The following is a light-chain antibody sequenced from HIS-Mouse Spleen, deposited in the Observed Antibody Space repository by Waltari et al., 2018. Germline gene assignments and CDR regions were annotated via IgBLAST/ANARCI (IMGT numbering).Light chain of an antibody. V-gene: IGLV2-14*03. CDR1: SRYVGGYNY. Sequence: QYALTQPASVSGSPGQSITISCTGTSRYVGGYNYVPWYQQHPGKAPKLMIYDVSNRPSGVSNRFSGSKSGNTASLTISGLQAEDEADYYCSSYTSSSTLVFGGGTKLTVL. CDR2: DVS. CDR3: SSYTSSSTLV. J-gene: IGLJ2*01.